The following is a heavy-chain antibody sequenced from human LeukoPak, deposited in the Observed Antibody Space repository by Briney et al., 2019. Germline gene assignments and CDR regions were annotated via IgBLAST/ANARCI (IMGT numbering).Heavy chain of an antibody. CDR1: GFTFSAYV. D-gene: IGHD3-10*01. CDR3: AKASTFGELNRPFDY. CDR2: MSGSGVTS. Sequence: GGSLRLSCVASGFTFSAYVMTWVRQAPGKGPEWVSSMSGSGVTSHYADSVKGRFTVSRDNSKNTIYLQMNSLRAEDTAVYYCAKASTFGELNRPFDYWGQGTLVTVSS. J-gene: IGHJ4*02. V-gene: IGHV3-23*01.